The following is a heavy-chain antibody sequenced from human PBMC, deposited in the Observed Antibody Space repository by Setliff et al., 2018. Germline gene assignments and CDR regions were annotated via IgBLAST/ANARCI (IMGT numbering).Heavy chain of an antibody. Sequence: SVKVSCKASGYTFTTYYMHWVRQAPGQGLEWMGRIIPIFGTANYAQKFQGRVTITADESTSTAYMELSSLRSEDTAVYYCARLLPLVGPGGPFDYWGQGTLVTVSS. CDR1: GYTFTTYY. D-gene: IGHD3-16*01. CDR2: IIPIFGTA. V-gene: IGHV1-69*13. CDR3: ARLLPLVGPGGPFDY. J-gene: IGHJ4*02.